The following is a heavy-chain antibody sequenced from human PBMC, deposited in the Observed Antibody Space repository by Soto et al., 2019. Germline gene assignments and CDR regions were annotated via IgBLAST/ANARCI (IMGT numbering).Heavy chain of an antibody. Sequence: GGSLRLSCAASGFTFDDYAMHWVRQAPGKGLEWVSGISWNSGSIGYADSVKGRFTISRDNAKNSLYLQMNSLRAEDTALYYCAKALKRGVYDFWSGYYSRSKWGTNAFDIWGQGTMVTVSS. CDR3: AKALKRGVYDFWSGYYSRSKWGTNAFDI. CDR1: GFTFDDYA. CDR2: ISWNSGSI. D-gene: IGHD3-3*01. J-gene: IGHJ3*02. V-gene: IGHV3-9*01.